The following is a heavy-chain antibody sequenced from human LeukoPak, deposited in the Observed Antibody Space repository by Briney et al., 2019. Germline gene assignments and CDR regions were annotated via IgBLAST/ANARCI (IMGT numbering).Heavy chain of an antibody. J-gene: IGHJ5*02. Sequence: PGGSLRLSCAASGFTFSSYEMNWVRQAPGKGLEWVSRISSSGSAIYYADSVKGRFTVSRDNAKNSLYLQMNSLRAEDTAVYYCASSSSGYPVWFDPWGQGTLVTVSS. CDR1: GFTFSSYE. V-gene: IGHV3-48*03. CDR3: ASSSSGYPVWFDP. CDR2: ISSSGSAI. D-gene: IGHD3-22*01.